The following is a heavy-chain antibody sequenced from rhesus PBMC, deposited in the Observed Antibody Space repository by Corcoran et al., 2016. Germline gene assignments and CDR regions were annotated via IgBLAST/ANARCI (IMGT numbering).Heavy chain of an antibody. CDR2: IGGRRGST. CDR3: ASIYCTSTTCYRFYFDY. D-gene: IGHD2-2*01. J-gene: IGHJ4*01. CDR1: GYSISSGYG. V-gene: IGHV4-127*01. Sequence: QVQLQESGPGLVKPSETLSLTCAVSGYSISSGYGWRWIRQPPGKGLEWFGYIGGRRGSTNYNPSRKSRVTISKDTSKNQFSLKLSSVTAADTAVYYCASIYCTSTTCYRFYFDYWGQGVLVTVSS.